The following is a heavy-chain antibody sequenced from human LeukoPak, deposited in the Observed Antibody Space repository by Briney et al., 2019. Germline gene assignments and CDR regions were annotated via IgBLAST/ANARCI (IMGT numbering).Heavy chain of an antibody. CDR1: GYTFTSYY. J-gene: IGHJ4*02. CDR2: INPSGGST. V-gene: IGHV1-46*01. CDR3: ARRPRVGVATDYFDY. Sequence: ASAKVSCKASGYTFTSYYMHWVRQAPGQGLEWMGIINPSGGSTGYAQKFQGRVTMTRDMSTSTVYMELSSLRSEDTAVYYCARRPRVGVATDYFDYWGRGTLVTVSS. D-gene: IGHD3-3*01.